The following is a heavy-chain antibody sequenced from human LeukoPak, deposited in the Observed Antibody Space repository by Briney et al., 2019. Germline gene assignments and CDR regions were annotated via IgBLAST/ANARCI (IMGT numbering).Heavy chain of an antibody. CDR2: ISSSSSTI. CDR1: GFTFSSYS. J-gene: IGHJ4*02. D-gene: IGHD1-26*01. CDR3: ARASGSFDY. V-gene: IGHV3-48*01. Sequence: QPGGSLRLSCAASGFTFSSYSMNWVRQAPGKGLEWVSYISSSSSTIYYADSVKGRFTISRDDSKNTLYLQMNSLRAEDSAVYYCARASGSFDYWGQGTLVTVSS.